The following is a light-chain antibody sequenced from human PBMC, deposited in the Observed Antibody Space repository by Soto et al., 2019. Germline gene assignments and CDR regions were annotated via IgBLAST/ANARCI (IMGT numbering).Light chain of an antibody. CDR3: QQYSKWPIT. CDR1: QSVNSN. V-gene: IGKV3-15*01. CDR2: GIS. Sequence: EMVRTQSPAILSVSPGESATLSCRASQSVNSNYLAWYQQHPGQPPRLLIYGISTRATGIPARFSGSGSGTEFSLNISSLESEDFAVYYCQQYSKWPITFGQGTRLEIK. J-gene: IGKJ5*01.